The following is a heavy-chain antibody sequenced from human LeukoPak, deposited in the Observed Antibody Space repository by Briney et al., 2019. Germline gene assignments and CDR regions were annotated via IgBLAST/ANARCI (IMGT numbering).Heavy chain of an antibody. CDR1: GGSISSGGYY. CDR3: ASSPADIVVVPAAIQFDY. J-gene: IGHJ4*02. V-gene: IGHV4-31*03. CDR2: IYYSGST. Sequence: KSSQTLSLTCTVPGGSISSGGYYWSWIRQHPGKGLEWIGYIYYSGSTYYNPSLKSRVTISVDTSKNQFSLKLSSVTAADTAVYYCASSPADIVVVPAAIQFDYWGQGTLVTVSS. D-gene: IGHD2-2*01.